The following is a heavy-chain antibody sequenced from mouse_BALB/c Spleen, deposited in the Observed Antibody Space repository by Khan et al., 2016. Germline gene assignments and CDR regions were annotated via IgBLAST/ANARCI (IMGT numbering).Heavy chain of an antibody. D-gene: IGHD2-1*01. CDR3: VGYGNYEYFTV. J-gene: IGHJ1*01. CDR2: ITSDGSAI. CDR1: GFTFSGFW. Sequence: EVQLLETGGGLVQPGGSRGLSCEGSGFTFSGFWMSWVRQTPGKTLEWIGDITSDGSAITYAPTIKDRFTIFRDNDTSTLYLQMSNVRSEDTATYFVVGYGNYEYFTVWRAGTSVTVSS. V-gene: IGHV11-2*02.